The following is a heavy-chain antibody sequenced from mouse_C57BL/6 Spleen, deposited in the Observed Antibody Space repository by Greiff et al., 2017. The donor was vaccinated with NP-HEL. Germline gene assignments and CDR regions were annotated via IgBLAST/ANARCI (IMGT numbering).Heavy chain of an antibody. D-gene: IGHD1-1*01. V-gene: IGHV2-2*01. CDR2: IWSGGST. J-gene: IGHJ1*03. Sequence: QVQLQQSGPGLVQPSQRLSITCHISGFSLTSYGVHWVRQSPGKGLEWLGVIWSGGSTDYNAAFISRLSISKDNSKSQVFFKMNSLQADDTAIYYCARSVTTVVARYFDVWGTGTTVTVSS. CDR3: ARSVTTVVARYFDV. CDR1: GFSLTSYG.